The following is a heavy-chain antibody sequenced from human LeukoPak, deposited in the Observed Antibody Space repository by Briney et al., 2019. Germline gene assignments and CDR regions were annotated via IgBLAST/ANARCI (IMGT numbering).Heavy chain of an antibody. CDR3: ARDRSGWYDYCYYGMDV. J-gene: IGHJ6*02. Sequence: GGSLRLSCAASGFTFSSYAMHWVRQAPGKGLEWVAVISYDGSNKYYADSVKGRFTISRDNSKNTLYLQMNSLRAEDTAVYYCARDRSGWYDYCYYGMDVWGQGTTVTVSS. CDR2: ISYDGSNK. V-gene: IGHV3-30*01. D-gene: IGHD6-19*01. CDR1: GFTFSSYA.